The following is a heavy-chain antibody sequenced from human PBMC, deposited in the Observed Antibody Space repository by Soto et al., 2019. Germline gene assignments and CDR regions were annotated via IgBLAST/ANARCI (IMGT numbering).Heavy chain of an antibody. V-gene: IGHV3-53*01. D-gene: IGHD3-10*01. CDR1: GFTVSSNY. J-gene: IGHJ6*02. Sequence: GSLRLSCAASGFTVSSNYMSWVRQAPGKGLEWVSVIYSGGSTYYADSVKGRFTIPRDNSKNTLYLQMNSLRAEDTAVYYCARGGGSGSYFHYYYYGMDVWGQGTTVTVSS. CDR3: ARGGGSGSYFHYYYYGMDV. CDR2: IYSGGST.